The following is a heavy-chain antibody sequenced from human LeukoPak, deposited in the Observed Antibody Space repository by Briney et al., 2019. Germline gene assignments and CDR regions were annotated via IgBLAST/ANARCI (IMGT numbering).Heavy chain of an antibody. V-gene: IGHV3-20*04. CDR3: ARGGMTAGTWGYFDY. D-gene: IGHD6-19*01. CDR1: GFTFDDFG. Sequence: GGSLRLSCAASGFTFDDFGMTWVRHAPGKGLEWVSGINWNGGSTDYADSVKGRFTIVRDNAKNSLHLQMNSLRAEDTAFYYCARGGMTAGTWGYFDYWGQGTLVTVSS. J-gene: IGHJ4*02. CDR2: INWNGGST.